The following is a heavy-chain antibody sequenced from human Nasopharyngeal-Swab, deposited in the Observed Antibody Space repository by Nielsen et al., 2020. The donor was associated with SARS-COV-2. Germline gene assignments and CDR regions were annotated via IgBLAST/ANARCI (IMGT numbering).Heavy chain of an antibody. V-gene: IGHV3-21*04. Sequence: GESLKISCAASGFTFRSSDMNWVRQAPGKGLDWVSAIDSSGRNTYYADSVRGRFTVSRDNAKNSLFLQMNSLRAEDTAVYFCAREGRDGAVSSWGQGTLVTVSS. CDR3: AREGRDGAVSS. CDR1: GFTFRSSD. J-gene: IGHJ5*02. D-gene: IGHD5-24*01. CDR2: IDSSGRNT.